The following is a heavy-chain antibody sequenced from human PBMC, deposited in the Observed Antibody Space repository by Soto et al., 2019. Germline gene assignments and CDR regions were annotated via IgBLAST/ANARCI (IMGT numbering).Heavy chain of an antibody. CDR3: ARDLGYYDSSGYFDY. V-gene: IGHV3-11*01. D-gene: IGHD3-22*01. CDR2: ISSSGDII. Sequence: QVQLVESGGGLVQPGGSLRLSCAASGFTFSDHYMSWIRQAPGKGLEWVSYISSSGDIIYYADSVKGRFTISRDNAKNSLYLQMNCLRAEDTAVYYCARDLGYYDSSGYFDYWGQGTLVTVSS. CDR1: GFTFSDHY. J-gene: IGHJ4*02.